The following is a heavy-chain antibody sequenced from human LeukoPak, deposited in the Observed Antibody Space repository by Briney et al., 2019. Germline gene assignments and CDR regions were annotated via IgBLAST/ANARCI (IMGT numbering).Heavy chain of an antibody. CDR3: AKDLGWFGDLLHAFDI. D-gene: IGHD3-10*01. CDR2: ISSSGSTI. Sequence: AGGSLRLSCAASRFTFSDYYMSWIRQAPGKGLEWVSYISSSGSTIYYADSVKGRFTISRDNAKNSLYLQMNSLRAEDTAVYYCAKDLGWFGDLLHAFDIWGQGTMVTVSS. V-gene: IGHV3-11*04. J-gene: IGHJ3*02. CDR1: RFTFSDYY.